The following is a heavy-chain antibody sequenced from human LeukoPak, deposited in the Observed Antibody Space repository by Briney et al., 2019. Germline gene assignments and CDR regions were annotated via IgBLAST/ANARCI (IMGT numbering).Heavy chain of an antibody. CDR3: ARPVGSSWCSLRAFDI. Sequence: ASVKVSCKASGYTFTSYAMNWVRQAPGQGLEWMGWINTNTGNPTYAQGFTGRFVFSLDTSVSPAYLQISSLKAEDTAVYYCARPVGSSWCSLRAFDIWGQGTMVTVSS. CDR2: INTNTGNP. J-gene: IGHJ3*02. D-gene: IGHD6-13*01. V-gene: IGHV7-4-1*02. CDR1: GYTFTSYA.